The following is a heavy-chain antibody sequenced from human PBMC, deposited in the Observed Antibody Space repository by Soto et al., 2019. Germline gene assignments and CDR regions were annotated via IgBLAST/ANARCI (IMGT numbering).Heavy chain of an antibody. J-gene: IGHJ4*02. V-gene: IGHV3-74*01. CDR2: IHSDGGTT. D-gene: IGHD4-4*01. CDR1: GFTFSSYW. Sequence: EVQLVESGGGLVQPGGSLRLSCAASGFTFSSYWMHWVRQAPGKGLVWVSRIHSDGGTTTYADSVKGRFTMSRDNAKNTLYLKMNRLRAEDTAVYYCARTYSSNSHFDYWGQGTLVNVSS. CDR3: ARTYSSNSHFDY.